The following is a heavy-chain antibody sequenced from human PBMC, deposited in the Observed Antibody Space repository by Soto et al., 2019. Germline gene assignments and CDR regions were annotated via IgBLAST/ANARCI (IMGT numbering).Heavy chain of an antibody. CDR2: ISGSGGST. Sequence: SGGSLRLSCAASGFTFSSYAMSWVRQAPGKGLEWVSAISGSGGSTYYADSVKGRFTISRDNSKNTLYLQMNSLRAEDTAVYYCAKRSSGIAAAGTWWFDPWGQGTLVTVSS. CDR3: AKRSSGIAAAGTWWFDP. J-gene: IGHJ5*02. D-gene: IGHD6-13*01. CDR1: GFTFSSYA. V-gene: IGHV3-23*01.